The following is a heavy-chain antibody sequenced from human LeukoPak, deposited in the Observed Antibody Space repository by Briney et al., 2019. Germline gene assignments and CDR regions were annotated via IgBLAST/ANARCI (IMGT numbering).Heavy chain of an antibody. CDR3: AKGPRTATDDAFDI. Sequence: GGSLRLSCAASGFTFSNYAMSWVRQAPGKGLGWVSAISATGGSTYYVDSVKGRFTISRDNSKNTLNLQMNSLRAEDTAVYYCAKGPRTATDDAFDIWGQGTMVTVSS. CDR1: GFTFSNYA. CDR2: ISATGGST. V-gene: IGHV3-23*01. J-gene: IGHJ3*02. D-gene: IGHD2-21*02.